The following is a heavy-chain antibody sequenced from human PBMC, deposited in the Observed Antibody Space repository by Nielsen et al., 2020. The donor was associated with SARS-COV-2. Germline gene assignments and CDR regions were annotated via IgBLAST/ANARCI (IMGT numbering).Heavy chain of an antibody. J-gene: IGHJ3*02. CDR3: TTDPITAMAPDAFDI. CDR2: IKSKTDGGTT. D-gene: IGHD5-18*01. V-gene: IGHV3-15*01. CDR1: GFTFSNAW. Sequence: GESLKISCAASGFTFSNAWMSWVRQAPGKGLEWVGRIKSKTDGGTTDYAAPVKGRFTISRDDSKNALYLQMNSLKTEDTAVYYCTTDPITAMAPDAFDIWGQGTMVTVSS.